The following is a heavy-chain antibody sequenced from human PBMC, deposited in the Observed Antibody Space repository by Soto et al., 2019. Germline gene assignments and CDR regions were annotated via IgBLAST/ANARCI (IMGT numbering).Heavy chain of an antibody. V-gene: IGHV1-2*07. D-gene: IGHD3-22*01. Sequence: QVQLVQSGAEVKKPGGSVKVSCKTSGYTFTAYHMHWVRQAPGQGLEWRGWINPNSGGTKFAHKFHGRVTMTRETSSSTVYMELSRLTFDDTAVDYCARGGGPHTMIERFRPWGQGTLVTVS. CDR1: GYTFTAYH. CDR2: INPNSGGT. J-gene: IGHJ5*02. CDR3: ARGGGPHTMIERFRP.